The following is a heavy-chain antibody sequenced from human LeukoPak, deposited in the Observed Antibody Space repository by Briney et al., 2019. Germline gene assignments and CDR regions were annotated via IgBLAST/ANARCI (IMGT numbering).Heavy chain of an antibody. CDR2: ISYDGSNK. J-gene: IGHJ6*02. V-gene: IGHV3-30-3*01. CDR3: ARSRQLGGSCYYYYGMDV. CDR1: GFTFSSYA. D-gene: IGHD2-15*01. Sequence: GRSLRLSCAASGFTFSSYAMHWVRQAPGKGLEWVAVISYDGSNKYYADSVKGRFTISRDNSKNTLYLQMNSLRAEDTAVYYCARSRQLGGSCYYYYGMDVWGQGTTVTVSS.